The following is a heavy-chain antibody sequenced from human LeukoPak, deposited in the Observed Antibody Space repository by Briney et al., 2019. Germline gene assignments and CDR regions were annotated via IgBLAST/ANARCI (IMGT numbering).Heavy chain of an antibody. CDR2: INNDGSRT. CDR1: GFTLSSQW. J-gene: IGHJ4*02. D-gene: IGHD2-21*01. CDR3: TRGGEPPFFDY. Sequence: GGSLRLSCAASGFTLSSQWMHWVRQAPGKGLVWVSRINNDGSRTNYADSVKGRFTISRDNAENTVYLQMNSLRADDTAVYYCTRGGEPPFFDYWGQGTLVTVSS. V-gene: IGHV3-74*01.